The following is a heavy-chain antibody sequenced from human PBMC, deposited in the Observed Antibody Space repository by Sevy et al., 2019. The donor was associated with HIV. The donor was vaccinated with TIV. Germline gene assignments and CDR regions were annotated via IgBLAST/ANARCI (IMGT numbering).Heavy chain of an antibody. CDR3: ARSPPVVVVPGAPSWFDP. Sequence: SETLSLTCAVHYGSFSGYYWNWIRQVPGKGLEWIGEINESGITYYNPSLKSRVTISVDMSKKQVSLKLKSVTAVDSAVYFCARSPPVVVVPGAPSWFDPWGQGTLVTVSS. J-gene: IGHJ5*02. V-gene: IGHV4-34*01. CDR1: YGSFSGYY. D-gene: IGHD2-2*01. CDR2: INESGIT.